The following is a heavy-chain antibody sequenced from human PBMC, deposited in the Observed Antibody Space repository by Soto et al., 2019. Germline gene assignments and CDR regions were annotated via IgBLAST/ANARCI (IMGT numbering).Heavy chain of an antibody. Sequence: SETLSLTCTGSGGSISSSAYFWGWVRQSPGKGLEGIGNIYYSGSTYYNPSFESRVTISVDTSKNQFSLKLTSVTAADTAVYYCARRSGGNSVYNWFDPWGQGTLVTVSS. V-gene: IGHV4-39*01. J-gene: IGHJ5*02. CDR2: IYYSGST. CDR1: GGSISSSAYF. CDR3: ARRSGGNSVYNWFDP. D-gene: IGHD2-21*02.